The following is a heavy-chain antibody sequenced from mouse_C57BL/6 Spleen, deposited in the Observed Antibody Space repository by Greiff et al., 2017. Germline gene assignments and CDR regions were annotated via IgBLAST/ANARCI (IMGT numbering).Heavy chain of an antibody. Sequence: QVQLQQSGAELVRPGASVTLSCKASGYTFTDYEMHWVKQTPVHGLEWIGAIDPETGGTAYNQKFKGKAILTADKSSSTAYMERRSLTSEDSAVYYCTRWGTTVVASDYWGQGTTLTVSS. J-gene: IGHJ2*01. CDR2: IDPETGGT. CDR1: GYTFTDYE. V-gene: IGHV1-15*01. D-gene: IGHD1-1*01. CDR3: TRWGTTVVASDY.